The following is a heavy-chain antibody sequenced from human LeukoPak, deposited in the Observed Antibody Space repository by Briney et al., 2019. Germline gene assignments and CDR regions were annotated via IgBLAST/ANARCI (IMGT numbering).Heavy chain of an antibody. J-gene: IGHJ6*03. CDR1: GFSLSTYA. CDR2: ISGSGDKT. D-gene: IGHD2-15*01. CDR3: AKDTTAWWYHRAYMNV. Sequence: GSLILSCAASGFSLSTYALSWVRQAPGGGVGWVAAISGSGDKTYHADSMKGRFTISKDNSENRLSLQMDSLRAEDTAVYFCAKDTTAWWYHRAYMNVWGKGTTVTVSS. V-gene: IGHV3-23*01.